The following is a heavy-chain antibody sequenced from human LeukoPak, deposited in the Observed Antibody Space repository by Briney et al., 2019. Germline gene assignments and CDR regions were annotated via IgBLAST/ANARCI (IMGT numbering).Heavy chain of an antibody. D-gene: IGHD5-18*01. Sequence: GGSLRLSCAASGFTFRSYIMNWVRPPPGKGLAGVSYISSSSSTIYYADSVKGRFTISRDNAKNSLYLQMNSLRAEDTAVYYCAREPLGSYGHDAFDIWGQGTMVTVSS. V-gene: IGHV3-48*01. J-gene: IGHJ3*02. CDR3: AREPLGSYGHDAFDI. CDR2: ISSSSSTI. CDR1: GFTFRSYI.